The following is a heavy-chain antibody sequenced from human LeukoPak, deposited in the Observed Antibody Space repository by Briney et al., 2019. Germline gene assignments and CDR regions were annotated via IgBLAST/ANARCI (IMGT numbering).Heavy chain of an antibody. V-gene: IGHV3-48*03. CDR1: GFTFSSYE. J-gene: IGHJ4*02. D-gene: IGHD2-2*01. CDR3: ARAPITSPFYFDY. Sequence: GGSLRLSCAASGFTFSSYEMNWVRQAPGKGLEWVSYISSSSSTIYYADSVKGRFTISRDNAKNSLYLQMNSLRAEDTALYYCARAPITSPFYFDYWGQGTLVTVSS. CDR2: ISSSSSTI.